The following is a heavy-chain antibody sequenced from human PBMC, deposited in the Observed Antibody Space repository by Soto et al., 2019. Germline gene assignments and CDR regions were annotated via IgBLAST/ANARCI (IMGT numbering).Heavy chain of an antibody. Sequence: AGGSLRLSCAASGFSLSDHYMDWVRQAPGKGLEWVGRSRNEANSYIYYADSVKGRFTISRDNAKNSLYLQMNSLRAEDTAVYYCAREDSSFGVVIDYWGQGTLVTVSS. CDR1: GFSLSDHY. CDR3: AREDSSFGVVIDY. J-gene: IGHJ4*02. D-gene: IGHD3-3*01. V-gene: IGHV3-21*05. CDR2: SRNEANSYI.